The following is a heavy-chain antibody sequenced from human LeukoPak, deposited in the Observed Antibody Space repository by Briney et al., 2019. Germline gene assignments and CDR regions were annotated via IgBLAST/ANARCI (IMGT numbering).Heavy chain of an antibody. V-gene: IGHV5-51*01. D-gene: IGHD2-15*01. CDR1: GYRFTSYW. CDR2: IYPGDSDT. Sequence: GESLKISCKGSGYRFTSYWIDWVRQMPGKGLEWMGIIYPGDSDTRYSPSFQGQVTISADKSISTAYLQWSSLKASDTAMYYCAGPCSGGSCYSSYDAFDIWGQGTMVTVSS. CDR3: AGPCSGGSCYSSYDAFDI. J-gene: IGHJ3*02.